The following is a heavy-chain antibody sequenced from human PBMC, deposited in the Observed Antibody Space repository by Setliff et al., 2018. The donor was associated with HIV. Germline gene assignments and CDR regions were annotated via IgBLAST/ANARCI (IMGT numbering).Heavy chain of an antibody. V-gene: IGHV1-69*05. Sequence: VASVKVSCKASGGTFSTHVISWVRQAPGQGLEWIGGIIPMFSTVNYAKKYQGRVTITTDESTTTAYMELTSLRSEDTAVYYCATDDHCSGGSCFLTMDYWGLGTLVTVSS. CDR1: GGTFSTHV. CDR2: IIPMFSTV. CDR3: ATDDHCSGGSCFLTMDY. J-gene: IGHJ4*02. D-gene: IGHD2-15*01.